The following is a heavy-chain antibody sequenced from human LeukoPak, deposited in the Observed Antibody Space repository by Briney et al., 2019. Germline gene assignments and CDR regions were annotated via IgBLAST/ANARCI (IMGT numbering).Heavy chain of an antibody. CDR3: TRDPHALDY. CDR2: ITSSSSPI. J-gene: IGHJ4*02. CDR1: GFTFSSYS. Sequence: GSSLRLSCAASGFTFSSYSMNWVRQAPGKRLEWVAYITSSSSPIYYADSVKGRFTISRDNAKNSLYLQMNSLRDEDTAVYYCTRDPHALDYWGQGTLVTVSS. V-gene: IGHV3-48*02.